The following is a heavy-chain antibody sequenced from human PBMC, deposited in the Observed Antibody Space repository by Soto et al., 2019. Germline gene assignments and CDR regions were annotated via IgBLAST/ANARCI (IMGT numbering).Heavy chain of an antibody. J-gene: IGHJ6*03. Sequence: SQTQPLSYTVVGGNIVSYYWSWIRQSPGKGLEWIGYIYYSGSPSYNQSLKSRVTISTDTSKNQFSLKVNSVTAADTAVYYCARILSAPPHYHYYYMDLWGKGASVTVSS. D-gene: IGHD6-6*01. CDR2: IYYSGSP. V-gene: IGHV4-59*08. CDR1: GGNIVSYY. CDR3: ARILSAPPHYHYYYMDL.